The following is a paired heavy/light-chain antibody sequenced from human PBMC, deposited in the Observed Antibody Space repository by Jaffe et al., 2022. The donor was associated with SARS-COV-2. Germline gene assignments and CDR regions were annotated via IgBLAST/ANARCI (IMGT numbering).Light chain of an antibody. V-gene: IGLV3-21*02. CDR1: KIGVKR. CDR3: HVWDTSTNKAV. J-gene: IGLJ3*02. CDR2: DDR. Sequence: SYVLTQSPSVSVAPGQTARISCGGDKIGVKRVQWYQQKPGQAPVLVVYDDRDRPSGIPERFSGSNSGNTATLTLSRVEAGDEADYFCHVWDTSTNKAVFGGGTRLTVL.
Heavy chain of an antibody. CDR3: AKDRNFVHDAFDI. CDR1: GFTFNAYA. V-gene: IGHV3-23*01. Sequence: EVQLLESGGGLVQPGGSLRVSCAASGFTFNAYAMTWVRQAPGKGLEWVSSISGSATRTYYAESVKGRFSISRDNSKNTLYLQMNSLRAEDTAVYYCAKDRNFVHDAFDIWGQGTTVIVSS. J-gene: IGHJ3*02. CDR2: ISGSATRT.